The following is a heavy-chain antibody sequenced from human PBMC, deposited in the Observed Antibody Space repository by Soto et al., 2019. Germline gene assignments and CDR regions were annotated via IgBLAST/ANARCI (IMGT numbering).Heavy chain of an antibody. D-gene: IGHD3-22*01. CDR2: IYYSGST. Sequence: SETLSLTCTVSGGSISSYYWSWIRQPPGKGLEWIGYIYYSGSTNYNPSLKSRVTISVDTSKNQFSLKLSSVTAADTAVYYCARGGQLKYYYDSSGYYPEGPAAFDIWGQGTMVTV. V-gene: IGHV4-59*01. J-gene: IGHJ3*02. CDR1: GGSISSYY. CDR3: ARGGQLKYYYDSSGYYPEGPAAFDI.